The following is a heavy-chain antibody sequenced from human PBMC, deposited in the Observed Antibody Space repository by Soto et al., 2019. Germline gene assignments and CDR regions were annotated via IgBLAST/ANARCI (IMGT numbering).Heavy chain of an antibody. CDR3: AKEERVGDKIMSFAY. CDR1: GYTFTSYG. Sequence: GASLKVSCKASGYTFTSYGISWVRQAPGQGLEWMGVINPCIGNTTYAQKLQARFTISRDNSKSTSYVQMNRLRAADTALYYCAKEERVGDKIMSFAYGGQGSLVPVS. V-gene: IGHV1-18*01. CDR2: INPCIGNT. J-gene: IGHJ4*02. D-gene: IGHD3-16*01.